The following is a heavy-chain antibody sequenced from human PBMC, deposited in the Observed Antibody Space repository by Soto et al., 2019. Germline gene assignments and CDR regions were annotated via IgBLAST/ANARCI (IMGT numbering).Heavy chain of an antibody. D-gene: IGHD7-27*01. CDR1: GGSISSYY. J-gene: IGHJ6*03. CDR3: ASIGLGKYYYMDV. CDR2: IYYSGST. V-gene: IGHV4-59*01. Sequence: SETLSLTCTVSGGSISSYYWSWIRQPPGKGLEWIGYIYYSGSTNYNPSLKSRVTISVDTSKNQFSLKLSSVTAADTAVYYCASIGLGKYYYMDVWGKGTTVTVSS.